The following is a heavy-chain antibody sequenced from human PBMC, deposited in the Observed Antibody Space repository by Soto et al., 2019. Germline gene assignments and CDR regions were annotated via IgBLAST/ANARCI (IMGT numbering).Heavy chain of an antibody. CDR2: IKQDGSEK. J-gene: IGHJ4*02. CDR3: ARGVARDRQWLLLRTFFDY. Sequence: PGGSLRLSCAASGFTFSSYWMSWVRQAPGKGLEWVANIKQDGSEKYYVDSVKGRFTISRDNAKNSLYLQMNSLRAEDTAVYYCARGVARDRQWLLLRTFFDYWGQGTLVTVSS. V-gene: IGHV3-7*03. D-gene: IGHD3-22*01. CDR1: GFTFSSYW.